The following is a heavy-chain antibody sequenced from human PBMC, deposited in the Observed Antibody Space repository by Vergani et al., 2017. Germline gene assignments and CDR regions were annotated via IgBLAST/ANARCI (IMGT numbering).Heavy chain of an antibody. J-gene: IGHJ6*03. CDR3: ARASHCINCYSEGPNGPGYYYMDV. CDR2: MYTSGHT. Sequence: QVQLQESGPGLLKPSQTLSLTCTVSGASVSRGTYYWTWIRQPAGKKLEWIVRMYTSGHTIYNPSLESRVTMSVDTSKNQFSLQLSSVTAADTAVYYCARASHCINCYSEGPNGPGYYYMDVWGKGPRSPSP. CDR1: GASVSRGTYY. D-gene: IGHD2-21*01. V-gene: IGHV4-61*02.